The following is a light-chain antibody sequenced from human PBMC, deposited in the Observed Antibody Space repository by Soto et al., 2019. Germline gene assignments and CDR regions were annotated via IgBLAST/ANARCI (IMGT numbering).Light chain of an antibody. CDR1: SSNIGSNT. CDR3: AAWHDSLNGYV. V-gene: IGLV1-44*01. J-gene: IGLJ1*01. Sequence: QSVLTQPPSASVTPGQRVASSCSGSSSNIGSNTVNWYQQLPGTAPKLLIYSDNLRPSGVPDRFSGSKSGASASLAISGLQSEDEADYYCAAWHDSLNGYVFGSGTKVTVL. CDR2: SDN.